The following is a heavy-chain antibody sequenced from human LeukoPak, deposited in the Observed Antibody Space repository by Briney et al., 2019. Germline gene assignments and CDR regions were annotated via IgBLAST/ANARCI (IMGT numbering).Heavy chain of an antibody. Sequence: SGPTLVKPTETLTLTCTFSGFSLTTGEVGVGWIRQPPGKALEWLALIYWNDEKSYTPSLQSRLTITKDTSKNQVVLTMTNMDPVDTGTYFCAFDPDYGRAFFDSWGQGALVTVSS. D-gene: IGHD4-17*01. CDR3: AFDPDYGRAFFDS. CDR2: IYWNDEK. J-gene: IGHJ4*02. V-gene: IGHV2-5*04. CDR1: GFSLTTGEVG.